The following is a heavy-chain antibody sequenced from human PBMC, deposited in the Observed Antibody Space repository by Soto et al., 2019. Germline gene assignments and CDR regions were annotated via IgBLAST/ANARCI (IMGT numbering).Heavy chain of an antibody. CDR2: TYPGDSDT. J-gene: IGHJ4*02. CDR1: GYSFTGYW. Sequence: PGESLKISCTGSGYSFTGYWIGWVRQMPGKGLEWMGITYPGDSDTRYSPSFQGRVTISADKSINTAYLQWSSLKASDTAMYYCAKDGGYSYGYSGYWGQGTLVTVSS. CDR3: AKDGGYSYGYSGY. V-gene: IGHV5-51*01. D-gene: IGHD5-18*01.